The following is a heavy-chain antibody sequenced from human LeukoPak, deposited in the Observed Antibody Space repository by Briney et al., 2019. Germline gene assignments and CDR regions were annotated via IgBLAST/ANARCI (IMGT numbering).Heavy chain of an antibody. Sequence: ASVKVSCKASGYTFTGYYMHWVRQAPGQRLEWMGWINPNSGGTNYAQKFQGRVTMTRDTSISTAYMELSRLRSDDTAVYYCARAGYMGYYYGMDVWGQGTTVTASS. CDR1: GYTFTGYY. J-gene: IGHJ6*02. V-gene: IGHV1-2*02. CDR2: INPNSGGT. CDR3: ARAGYMGYYYGMDV. D-gene: IGHD5-12*01.